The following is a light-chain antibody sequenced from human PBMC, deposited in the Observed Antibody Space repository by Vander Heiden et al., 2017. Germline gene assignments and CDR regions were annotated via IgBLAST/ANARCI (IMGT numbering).Light chain of an antibody. J-gene: IGLJ2*01. Sequence: QSALTQPASVAGSPGQAITIYCTGTSSDVGSYNLVSWYQQHPGKAPKLMIYEVSKRPAGGSNRFSGSKSGNTASLTISGLQAEDEADYYCCSYAGSSTYVVFGGGTKLTVL. CDR1: SSDVGSYNL. CDR2: EVS. V-gene: IGLV2-23*02. CDR3: CSYAGSSTYVV.